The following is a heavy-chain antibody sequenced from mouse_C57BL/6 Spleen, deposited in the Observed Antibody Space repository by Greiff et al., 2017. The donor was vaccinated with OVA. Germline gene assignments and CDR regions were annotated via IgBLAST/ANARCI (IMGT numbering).Heavy chain of an antibody. D-gene: IGHD1-1*01. CDR3: ARHYYYGSSLYYFDY. Sequence: QVQLQQSGPGLVAPSQSLSITCTVSGFSLTSYAISWVRQPPGKGLEWLGAICTGGGTNYNSAPNSRLSISKDNSKSQVFLKMNSLQTDDTAGYYCARHYYYGSSLYYFDYWGQGTTLTVSS. CDR2: ICTGGGT. V-gene: IGHV2-9-1*01. CDR1: GFSLTSYA. J-gene: IGHJ2*01.